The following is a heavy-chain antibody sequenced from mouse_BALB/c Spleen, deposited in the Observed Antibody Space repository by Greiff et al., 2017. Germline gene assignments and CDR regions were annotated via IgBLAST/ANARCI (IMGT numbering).Heavy chain of an antibody. CDR2: ISYSGST. J-gene: IGHJ2*01. Sequence: VQLKESGPGLVKPSQSLSLTCTVTGYSITSDYAWNWIRQFPGNKLEWMGYISYSGSTSYNPSLKSRISITRDTSKNQFFLQLNSVTTEDTATYYCARSYSIDYWGQGTTLTVSS. CDR3: ARSYSIDY. CDR1: GYSITSDYA. V-gene: IGHV3-2*02. D-gene: IGHD2-10*01.